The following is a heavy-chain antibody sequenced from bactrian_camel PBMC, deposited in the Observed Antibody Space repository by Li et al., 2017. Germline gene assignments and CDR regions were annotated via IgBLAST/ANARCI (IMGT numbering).Heavy chain of an antibody. J-gene: IGHJ4*01. CDR3: AASDTLGCTRGSMGRTDFNY. D-gene: IGHD2*01. Sequence: VQLVESGGGLVQPGGSLRLSCSASGYTSSTVCMGWFRQAPGKEREGVASVAVRSGRTYYADSVKGRFSISQDNAEKKAYLQMNSLKPEDSAMYYCAASDTLGCTRGSMGRTDFNYGGQGTQVTVS. CDR2: VAVRSGRT. V-gene: IGHV3S40*01. CDR1: GYTSSTVC.